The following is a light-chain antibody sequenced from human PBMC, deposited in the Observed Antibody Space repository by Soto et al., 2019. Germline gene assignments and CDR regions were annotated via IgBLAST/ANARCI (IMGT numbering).Light chain of an antibody. CDR1: ESISNY. V-gene: IGKV1-39*01. CDR3: QQSYSSPPYT. J-gene: IGKJ2*01. CDR2: GAS. Sequence: DIQMTQSPSSLSASVGDRVTITCRASESISNYLNWYQQKPGKAPMLLIYGASSLQSGVPSRFSGSGSGTDFTLTITSLQPEDFATYYCQQSYSSPPYTFGQGTKLEIK.